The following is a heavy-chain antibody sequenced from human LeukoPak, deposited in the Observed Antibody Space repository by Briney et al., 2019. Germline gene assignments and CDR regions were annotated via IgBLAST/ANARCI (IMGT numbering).Heavy chain of an antibody. CDR2: ISSRSSHI. J-gene: IGHJ4*02. Sequence: GGSLRLSCAISGFIFNTYTMNWVRQAPGKGLEWVSSISSRSSHIYYEDSVKGRFTSSRDNAKNSLYLQMNSLRAEDTAVYYCAKDKEQWYSSGWPDYWGQGTLVTVSS. V-gene: IGHV3-21*01. CDR1: GFIFNTYT. CDR3: AKDKEQWYSSGWPDY. D-gene: IGHD6-19*01.